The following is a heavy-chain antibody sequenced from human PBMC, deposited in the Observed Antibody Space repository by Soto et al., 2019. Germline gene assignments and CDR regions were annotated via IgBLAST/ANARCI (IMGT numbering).Heavy chain of an antibody. CDR2: ITGSSTHT. D-gene: IGHD1-26*01. J-gene: IGHJ4*02. Sequence: GGSLRLSCAASGFPFGSYSFSWVRQAPGMGLEWVSAITGSSTHTYYSDSVKGRFDVSRDNSKNTLYLQMNSLRAEDTAVYYCAQISYSGDYFPGYWGLGTLVTVSS. V-gene: IGHV3-23*01. CDR3: AQISYSGDYFPGY. CDR1: GFPFGSYS.